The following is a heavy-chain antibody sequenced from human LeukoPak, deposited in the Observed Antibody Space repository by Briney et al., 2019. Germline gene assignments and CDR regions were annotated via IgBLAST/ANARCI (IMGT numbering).Heavy chain of an antibody. J-gene: IGHJ4*02. V-gene: IGHV3-30-3*01. CDR3: ARGWIAAAGTVQFDY. Sequence: GGSLRLSCAASGFTFSSHAMHWVRQAPGKGLEWVAVISYDGSNKYYADSVKGRFTISRDNSKNTLYLQMNSLRAEDTAVYYCARGWIAAAGTVQFDYWGQGTLVTVSS. D-gene: IGHD6-13*01. CDR1: GFTFSSHA. CDR2: ISYDGSNK.